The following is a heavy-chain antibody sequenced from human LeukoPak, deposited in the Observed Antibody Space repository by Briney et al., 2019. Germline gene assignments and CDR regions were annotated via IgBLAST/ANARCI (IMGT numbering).Heavy chain of an antibody. D-gene: IGHD3-22*01. J-gene: IGHJ4*02. CDR3: ARGGSGYYRCLYY. Sequence: SVKVSCKASGGTFSSYAISWVRQAPGQGLEWMGGIIPIFGTANYAQKFQGRVTITTDESTSTAYMELSSLRSEDTAVYYCARGGSGYYRCLYYWGQGTLVTVSS. CDR2: IIPIFGTA. V-gene: IGHV1-69*05. CDR1: GGTFSSYA.